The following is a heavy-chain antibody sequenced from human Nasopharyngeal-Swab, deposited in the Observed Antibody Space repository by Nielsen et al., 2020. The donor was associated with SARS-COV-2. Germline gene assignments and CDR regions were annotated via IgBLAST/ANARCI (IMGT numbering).Heavy chain of an antibody. V-gene: IGHV3-30*03. J-gene: IGHJ4*02. CDR2: ISYDGSNK. CDR1: GFTFSSYG. CDR3: ARDEYSSSWYPDY. Sequence: GESLKISCAASGFTFSSYGMHWVRQAPGKGLEWAAVISYDGSNKYYADSVKGRFTISRDNSKNTLYLQMNSLRVEDTAVYYCARDEYSSSWYPDYWGQGTLVTVSS. D-gene: IGHD6-13*01.